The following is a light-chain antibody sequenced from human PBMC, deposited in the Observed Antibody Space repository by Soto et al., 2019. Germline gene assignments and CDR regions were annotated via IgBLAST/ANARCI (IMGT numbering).Light chain of an antibody. CDR3: QQRASWPLT. J-gene: IGKJ4*01. V-gene: IGKV3-11*01. Sequence: EVVLTQSPATLSLSPGERATLSCRASQYIGGYVAWYQVRPGQGPRLLIFDASSRATGIPDRVSGSGSGTDFTRTISRLEPEDYAVYYCQQRASWPLTFGGGTNVEIK. CDR1: QYIGGY. CDR2: DAS.